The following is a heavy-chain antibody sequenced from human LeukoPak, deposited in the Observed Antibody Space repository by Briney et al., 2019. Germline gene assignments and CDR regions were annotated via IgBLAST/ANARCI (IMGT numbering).Heavy chain of an antibody. CDR3: ARTSPTYYYMDV. Sequence: ASVKVSCKASGHTFTSYDINWVRQATGQGLEWMGWMNPNSGNTGYAQKFQGRVTMTRNTSISTAYMEPSSLRSEDTAVYYCARTSPTYYYMDVWGKGTTVTVSS. CDR1: GHTFTSYD. J-gene: IGHJ6*03. CDR2: MNPNSGNT. V-gene: IGHV1-8*01. D-gene: IGHD4-17*01.